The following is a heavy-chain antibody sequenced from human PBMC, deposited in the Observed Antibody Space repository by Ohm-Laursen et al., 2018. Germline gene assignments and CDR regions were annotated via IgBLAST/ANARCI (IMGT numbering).Heavy chain of an antibody. CDR2: IYYSGST. CDR3: ARGGSGYYSRTFDY. CDR1: GGSVGSGSYY. Sequence: GTLSLTCSVSGGSVGSGSYYWYWIRQPPGKGLEWIGYIYYSGSTNYNPSLKSRVTISVDMSKNQFSLKLNSVTAADTAVYYCARGGSGYYSRTFDYWGQGTLVTVSS. J-gene: IGHJ4*02. D-gene: IGHD3-22*01. V-gene: IGHV4-61*01.